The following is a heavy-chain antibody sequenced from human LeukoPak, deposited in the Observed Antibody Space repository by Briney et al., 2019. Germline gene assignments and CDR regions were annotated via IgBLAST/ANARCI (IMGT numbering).Heavy chain of an antibody. CDR2: INNGGGYT. Sequence: GGSLRLSCAASGFTFGTYGMSWVRQAPGKGLEWVSTINNGGGYTYYTDPVKGRFAISRDNSNNMLYLQMNSLRAEDTAVYYCARDTGSSWYEDYWGQGTLVTVSS. V-gene: IGHV3-23*01. CDR3: ARDTGSSWYEDY. J-gene: IGHJ4*02. CDR1: GFTFGTYG. D-gene: IGHD6-13*01.